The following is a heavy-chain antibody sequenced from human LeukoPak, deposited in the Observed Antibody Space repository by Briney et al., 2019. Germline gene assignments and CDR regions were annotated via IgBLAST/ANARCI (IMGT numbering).Heavy chain of an antibody. Sequence: KTSETPSLTCAVYGGSFSGYYWSWLRQPPGKGLEWIGEINHSGSTNYNPSLKSRVTISVDTSKNQFSLKLSSVTAADTAVYYCARFTDGGSSGVSNDYWGQGTLVTVSS. V-gene: IGHV4-34*01. CDR1: GGSFSGYY. CDR3: ARFTDGGSSGVSNDY. J-gene: IGHJ4*02. CDR2: INHSGST. D-gene: IGHD6-19*01.